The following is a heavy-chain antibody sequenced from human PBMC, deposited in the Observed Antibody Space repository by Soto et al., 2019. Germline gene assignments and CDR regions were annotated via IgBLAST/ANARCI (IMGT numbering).Heavy chain of an antibody. CDR3: AAFPYYGSGSADYYYYGMDV. CDR1: GFTFTSSA. J-gene: IGHJ6*02. CDR2: IVVGSGNT. D-gene: IGHD3-10*01. V-gene: IGHV1-58*01. Sequence: RASVKVSCKASGFTFTSSAVQWVRQARGQRLEWIGWIVVGSGNTNYAQKFQERVTITRDMSTSTAYMELSSLRSEDTAVYYCAAFPYYGSGSADYYYYGMDVWGQGTTVTVSS.